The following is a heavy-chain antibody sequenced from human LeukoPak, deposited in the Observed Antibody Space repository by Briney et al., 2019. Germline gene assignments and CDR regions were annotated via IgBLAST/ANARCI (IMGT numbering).Heavy chain of an antibody. CDR2: ISWNSNSI. Sequence: GGSLRLSCVACGFTFDDYVMQGVRHAPGKGVEGVSSISWNSNSIAYALSVKGRFTISRDNAKNSLYLHMNSLRAEDTALYYCAKELDYYSYMDVWGKGTTVTVSS. J-gene: IGHJ6*03. CDR1: GFTFDDYV. CDR3: AKELDYYSYMDV. V-gene: IGHV3-9*01.